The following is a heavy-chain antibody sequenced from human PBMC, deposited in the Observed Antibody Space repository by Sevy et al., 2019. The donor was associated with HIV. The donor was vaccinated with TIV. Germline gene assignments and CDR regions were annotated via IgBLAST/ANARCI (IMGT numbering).Heavy chain of an antibody. CDR3: ARRGSSAYYFDY. Sequence: SETLSLTCAVYGGSFSGYYWSWIRQPPGKGLEWIGEINHSGSTNYNPSLKSRVTVSVDTSKNQFSLKLSSVTAADTAVYYCARRGSSAYYFDYWGQGTLVTVSS. J-gene: IGHJ4*02. V-gene: IGHV4-34*01. D-gene: IGHD1-26*01. CDR1: GGSFSGYY. CDR2: INHSGST.